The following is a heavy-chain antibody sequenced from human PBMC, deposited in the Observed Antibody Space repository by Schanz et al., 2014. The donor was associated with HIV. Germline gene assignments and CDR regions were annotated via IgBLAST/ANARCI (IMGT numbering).Heavy chain of an antibody. Sequence: QVQLQESGPGLVKPSETLSLTCTVSGGSINNRSYYWGWIRQPPGKGLEWIGSIYYSANTYYNPSPKRRVTIPVATSRTQFPLKLTSVTAADTAVYYCARLDTSMTAADSWGQGTPVTVSS. J-gene: IGHJ4*02. D-gene: IGHD5-18*01. CDR1: GGSINNRSYY. CDR2: IYYSANT. CDR3: ARLDTSMTAADS. V-gene: IGHV4-39*01.